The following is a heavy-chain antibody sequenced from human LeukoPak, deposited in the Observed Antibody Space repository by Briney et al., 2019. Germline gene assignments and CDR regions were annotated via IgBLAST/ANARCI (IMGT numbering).Heavy chain of an antibody. Sequence: GESLQISSKGSGYSFTSYWISWVRRMPGKGVEWMGRIDPSDSYTKYSPSFQGDVTISADKSISTAYLQWSSLKASDTAMYYCARRRVLRYFDWSYYGMDVGGQGTTVTVSS. CDR1: GYSFTSYW. V-gene: IGHV5-10-1*01. J-gene: IGHJ6*02. D-gene: IGHD3-9*01. CDR3: ARRRVLRYFDWSYYGMDV. CDR2: IDPSDSYT.